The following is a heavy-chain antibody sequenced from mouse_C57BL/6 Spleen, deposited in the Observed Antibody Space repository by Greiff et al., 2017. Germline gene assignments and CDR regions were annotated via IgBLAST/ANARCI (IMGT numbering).Heavy chain of an antibody. CDR1: GFSLTSYG. V-gene: IGHV2-6*01. Sequence: VKLVESGPGLVAPSQSLSITCTVSGFSLTSYGVDWVRQSPGKGLEWLGVIWGVGSTNYNSALKSRLSISKDNSKRQVFLKMNSLQTDDTAMYXCASGGYGYDGAWFAYWGQGTLVTVSA. CDR3: ASGGYGYDGAWFAY. CDR2: IWGVGST. J-gene: IGHJ3*01. D-gene: IGHD2-2*01.